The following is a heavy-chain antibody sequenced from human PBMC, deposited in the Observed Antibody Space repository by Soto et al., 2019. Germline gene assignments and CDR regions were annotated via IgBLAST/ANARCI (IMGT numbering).Heavy chain of an antibody. Sequence: RASVKVSCKVSGYTLTELSMHWVRQAPGKGLEWMGGFDPEDGETIYAQKFQGRVTMTEDTSTDTAYMELSSLRSEDTAVYYCAADIVVVVAVPRHNWFDPWGQGTLVTVSS. J-gene: IGHJ5*02. CDR3: AADIVVVVAVPRHNWFDP. CDR1: GYTLTELS. V-gene: IGHV1-24*01. CDR2: FDPEDGET. D-gene: IGHD2-15*01.